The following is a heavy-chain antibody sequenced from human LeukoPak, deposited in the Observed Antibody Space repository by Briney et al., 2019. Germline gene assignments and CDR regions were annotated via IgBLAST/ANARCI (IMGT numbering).Heavy chain of an antibody. Sequence: ASVKVSRKASGYTFTSYDINWVRQATGQGLEWMGWMNPNSGNTGYAQKFQGRVIMTRNTSISTAYMELSSLRSEDTAVYYCASFLAYYGSGSYHFDYWGQGTLVTVSS. CDR3: ASFLAYYGSGSYHFDY. CDR2: MNPNSGNT. J-gene: IGHJ4*02. D-gene: IGHD3-10*01. V-gene: IGHV1-8*01. CDR1: GYTFTSYD.